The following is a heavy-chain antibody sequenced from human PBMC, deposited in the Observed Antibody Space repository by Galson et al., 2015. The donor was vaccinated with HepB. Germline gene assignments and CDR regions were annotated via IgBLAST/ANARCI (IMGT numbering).Heavy chain of an antibody. J-gene: IGHJ2*01. D-gene: IGHD3-3*01. CDR1: GFSLSTSGVG. CDR3: AHTPTYYDFWSGQVPEGYFDL. CDR2: IYWNDDK. Sequence: PALVKPTQTLTLTCTFSGFSLSTSGVGVGWIRQPPGKALEWLALIYWNDDKRYSPSLKSRLTITKDTSKNQVVLTMTNMDPVDTATYYCAHTPTYYDFWSGQVPEGYFDLWGRGTLVTVSS. V-gene: IGHV2-5*01.